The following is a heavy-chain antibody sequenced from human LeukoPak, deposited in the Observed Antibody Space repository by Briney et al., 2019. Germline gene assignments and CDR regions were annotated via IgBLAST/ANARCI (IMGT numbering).Heavy chain of an antibody. CDR2: INHSGST. V-gene: IGHV4-34*01. CDR1: GGSFSGYY. J-gene: IGHJ4*02. Sequence: SETLSLTCAVYGGSFSGYYWSWIRQPPGKGLEWIGEINHSGSTNYNPSLKSRVTISVDTSKNQFSLKLSSVTAADTAVYYCARPFSKAGFGESPTGYWGQGTLVTVSS. D-gene: IGHD3-10*01. CDR3: ARPFSKAGFGESPTGY.